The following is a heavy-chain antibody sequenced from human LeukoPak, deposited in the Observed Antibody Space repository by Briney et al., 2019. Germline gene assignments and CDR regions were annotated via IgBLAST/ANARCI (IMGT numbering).Heavy chain of an antibody. CDR3: ARGVRGRFDP. D-gene: IGHD3-10*01. J-gene: IGHJ5*02. V-gene: IGHV4-61*02. Sequence: SETLSLTCTVSGGSISSGGYYWSWIRQPAGKGLEWIGRIYTSGSTNYNPSLKSRVTMSVDTSKNQFSLKLSSVTAADTAVYYCARGVRGRFDPWGQGTLVTVSS. CDR2: IYTSGST. CDR1: GGSISSGGYY.